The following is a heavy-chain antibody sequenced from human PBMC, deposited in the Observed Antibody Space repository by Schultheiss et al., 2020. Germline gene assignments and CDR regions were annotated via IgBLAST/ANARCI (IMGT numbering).Heavy chain of an antibody. CDR2: ISSNGGST. Sequence: GGSLRLSCAASGFTFSSYAMHWVRQAPGKGLEYVSAISSNGGSTYYAASVKGRFTISRDNAKNSLYLQMNSLRAEDTAVYYCARELRIAAAEIDYWGQGTLVTVSS. CDR3: ARELRIAAAEIDY. J-gene: IGHJ4*02. CDR1: GFTFSSYA. V-gene: IGHV3-64*04. D-gene: IGHD6-13*01.